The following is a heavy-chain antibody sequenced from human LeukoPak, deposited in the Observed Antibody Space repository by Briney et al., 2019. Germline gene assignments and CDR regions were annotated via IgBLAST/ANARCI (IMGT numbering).Heavy chain of an antibody. CDR2: IYHSGST. V-gene: IGHV4-4*02. Sequence: NPSETLSLTCAVSGGSISSSNWWSWVRQPPGKGLEWIGEIYHSGSTNYNPSLKSRGTISVDTSKNQFSLRLSSVTAADTAVYYCARDPNSNYFDYWGQGTLVTVSS. CDR1: GGSISSSNW. CDR3: ARDPNSNYFDY. D-gene: IGHD4-11*01. J-gene: IGHJ4*02.